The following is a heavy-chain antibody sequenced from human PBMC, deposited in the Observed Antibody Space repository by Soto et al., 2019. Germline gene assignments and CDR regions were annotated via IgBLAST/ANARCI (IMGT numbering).Heavy chain of an antibody. J-gene: IGHJ5*02. CDR1: GGSFSGYY. CDR2: INHSGST. D-gene: IGHD1-26*01. CDR3: ARGRLWSYRGRWFGP. V-gene: IGHV4-34*01. Sequence: PSETLSLTCAVYGGSFSGYYWSWIRQPPGKGLEWIGEINHSGSTKYNPSLKSRVTISVDTSKNQFSLKLSSVTAADTAVYYCARGRLWSYRGRWFGPWGQGTLVTAPQ.